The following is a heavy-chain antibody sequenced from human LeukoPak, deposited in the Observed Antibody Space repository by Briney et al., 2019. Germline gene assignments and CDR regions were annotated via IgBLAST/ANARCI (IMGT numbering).Heavy chain of an antibody. D-gene: IGHD4-23*01. CDR2: ISSSGSTI. CDR3: AREPYGGKWWIGY. Sequence: SGGSLRLSCAASGFTFSVYYMSWIRQAPGKGLEWVSYISSSGSTIYYADSVKGRFTISRDNAKNSLYLQMNSLRAEDTAVYYCAREPYGGKWWIGYWGQGTLVTVSS. V-gene: IGHV3-11*04. J-gene: IGHJ4*02. CDR1: GFTFSVYY.